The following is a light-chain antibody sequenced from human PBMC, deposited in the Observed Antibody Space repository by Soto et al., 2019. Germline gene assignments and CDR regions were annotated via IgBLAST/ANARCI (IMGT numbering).Light chain of an antibody. Sequence: QSVLTRPPPTSGTPGQWVTISCSGSRSNIGSNTVTWYQQLPGTAPKLLIYSNNQRPSGVPDRFSGSKSGTSASLAISGLQSEDEADYYCAAWDDSLNGSYVFGTGTKVTVL. CDR1: RSNIGSNT. CDR2: SNN. CDR3: AAWDDSLNGSYV. V-gene: IGLV1-44*01. J-gene: IGLJ1*01.